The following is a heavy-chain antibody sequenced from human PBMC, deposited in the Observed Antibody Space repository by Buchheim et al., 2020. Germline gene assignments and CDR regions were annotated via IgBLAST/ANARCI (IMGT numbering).Heavy chain of an antibody. D-gene: IGHD3-3*01. J-gene: IGHJ6*02. CDR1: GFTFCSYW. V-gene: IGHV3-74*01. Sequence: EVQLVESGGGLVQPGGSLRLSCAASGFTFCSYWMHWVRQAPGKALVWVSRINSDGSSTSYAYSVKGRFTISRDNTKNTMYLQMNSLRAEDADVYFCARDPPHPSFWSGYDYYYGMDVWGQGTT. CDR3: ARDPPHPSFWSGYDYYYGMDV. CDR2: INSDGSST.